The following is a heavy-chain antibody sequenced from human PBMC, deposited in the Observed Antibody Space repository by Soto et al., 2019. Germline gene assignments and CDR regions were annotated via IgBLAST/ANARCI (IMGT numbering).Heavy chain of an antibody. CDR2: IKSKINNLET. V-gene: IGHV3-73*01. CDR3: TRLITPLDY. CDR1: GFTFSDST. D-gene: IGHD3-16*01. J-gene: IGHJ4*02. Sequence: GGSLRLSCAASGFTFSDSTMHWVRQTSGKGQEWLGRIKSKINNLETVYVASVKGRFTFSRDDSKNTAYLQINSLKTEDTAVYYCTRLITPLDYWGRGTLVTVSS.